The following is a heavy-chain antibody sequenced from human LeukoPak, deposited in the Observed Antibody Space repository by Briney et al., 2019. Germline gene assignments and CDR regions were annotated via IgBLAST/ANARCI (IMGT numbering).Heavy chain of an antibody. CDR2: FDPEDGET. Sequence: GASVKVSCKVSGYTLTELSMHWVRQAPGKGLEWMGGFDPEDGETIYAQKFQGRVTMTEDTFTDTAYMELSSLRSEDTAVYYCATGYCSGGSCYWYYYGMDVWGQGTTVTVSS. J-gene: IGHJ6*02. D-gene: IGHD2-15*01. CDR1: GYTLTELS. V-gene: IGHV1-24*01. CDR3: ATGYCSGGSCYWYYYGMDV.